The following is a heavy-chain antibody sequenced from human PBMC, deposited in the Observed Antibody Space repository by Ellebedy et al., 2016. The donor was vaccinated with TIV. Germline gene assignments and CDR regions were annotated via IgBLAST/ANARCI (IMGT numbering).Heavy chain of an antibody. J-gene: IGHJ4*02. Sequence: PGGSLRLSCAASGFTFSTYWMHWVRQAPGKGLVWVSRTNGDGSSTNYADSVKGRFTISRDNAKNTLYLQMNSLRAEDTAVYYSATPRRGGFFDYWGQGTLVTVSS. CDR2: TNGDGSST. V-gene: IGHV3-74*01. CDR1: GFTFSTYW. D-gene: IGHD3-16*01. CDR3: ATPRRGGFFDY.